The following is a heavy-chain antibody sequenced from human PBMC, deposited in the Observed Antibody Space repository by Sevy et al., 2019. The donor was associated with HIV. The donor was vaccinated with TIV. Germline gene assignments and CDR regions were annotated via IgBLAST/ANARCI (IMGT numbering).Heavy chain of an antibody. Sequence: SETLSLTCSVSGDFINLYFWSWIRQPPGKGLEWIGYIYSSGSTNYNPSLKSRVTISLATSKDQFSLKLMSVTAADTAVYYCARESIGSVGDFDYWGQGTLVTVSS. CDR3: ARESIGSVGDFDY. D-gene: IGHD6-6*01. V-gene: IGHV4-59*01. J-gene: IGHJ4*02. CDR2: IYSSGST. CDR1: GDFINLYF.